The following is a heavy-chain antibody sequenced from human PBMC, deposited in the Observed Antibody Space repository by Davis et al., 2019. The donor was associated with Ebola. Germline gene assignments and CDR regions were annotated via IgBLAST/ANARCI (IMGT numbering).Heavy chain of an antibody. J-gene: IGHJ4*02. D-gene: IGHD5-12*01. CDR2: LSYDSNKQ. CDR3: AKDFSWLQSDLDY. V-gene: IGHV3-30*04. CDR1: GFTFRTYA. Sequence: GESLKISCTASGFTFRTYAMHWVRQAPGKGLEWVATLSYDSNKQSYSDFVKGRFTVSRDNSENTLYLQMNSLRTEDTAVYYCAKDFSWLQSDLDYWGQGTLVTVSS.